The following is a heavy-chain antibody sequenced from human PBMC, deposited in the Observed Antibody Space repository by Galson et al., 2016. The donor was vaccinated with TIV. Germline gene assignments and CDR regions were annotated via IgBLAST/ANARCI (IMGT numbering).Heavy chain of an antibody. J-gene: IGHJ6*02. CDR1: GFTFSVYS. D-gene: IGHD5-18*01. CDR2: ISASHSTI. V-gene: IGHV3-11*01. Sequence: SLRLSCAASGFTFSVYSMNWIRQAPGKGLEWVSYISASHSTIYYADSVKGRVTISRDNAKNSLYLQMDSLRGEDTALYFCTRARGYGYGSPQDYYYGMDVWGQGTTVTVSS. CDR3: TRARGYGYGSPQDYYYGMDV.